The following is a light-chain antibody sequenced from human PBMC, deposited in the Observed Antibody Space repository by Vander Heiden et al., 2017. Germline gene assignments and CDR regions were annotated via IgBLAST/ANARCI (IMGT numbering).Light chain of an antibody. Sequence: QSALTQPRSVSGSPGQSVPISCTATSSDVGGYNYVSWYQQHPGKAPKHMINDVNKRPSGVPDRFSGFKSGNTASLTIFGLQAEDEADYYCCSYAGTYSWVFGGGTKLTVL. J-gene: IGLJ3*02. V-gene: IGLV2-11*01. CDR2: DVN. CDR3: CSYAGTYSWV. CDR1: SSDVGGYNY.